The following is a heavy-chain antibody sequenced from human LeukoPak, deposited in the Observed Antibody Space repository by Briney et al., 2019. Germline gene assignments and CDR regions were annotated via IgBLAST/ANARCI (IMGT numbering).Heavy chain of an antibody. CDR3: ARTSYYYDSSGYYQFDY. D-gene: IGHD3-22*01. CDR2: VFYSGST. Sequence: PSETLSLTCTVSGGSITSSSYFWGWIRQPPGKGLEWIGSVFYSGSTYYNPSLKSRVTIFVDTSNNQFSLKLSSVTAADTAVYYCARTSYYYDSSGYYQFDYWGQGTLVTVSS. J-gene: IGHJ4*02. CDR1: GGSITSSSYF. V-gene: IGHV4-39*07.